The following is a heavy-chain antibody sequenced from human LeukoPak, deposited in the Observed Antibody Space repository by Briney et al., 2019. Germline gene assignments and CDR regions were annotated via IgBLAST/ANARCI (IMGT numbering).Heavy chain of an antibody. CDR3: ATYYYDSSGYYV. J-gene: IGHJ4*02. Sequence: GGSLRLSCVASGFTFSNYAMIWVRHAPGKGLEWVSVFSNRTHYADSVKGRFTISRDNSKNTLYLQMNSLRAEDTAVYYCATYYYDSSGYYVWGQGTLVTVSS. V-gene: IGHV3-23*05. CDR2: FSNRT. CDR1: GFTFSNYA. D-gene: IGHD3-22*01.